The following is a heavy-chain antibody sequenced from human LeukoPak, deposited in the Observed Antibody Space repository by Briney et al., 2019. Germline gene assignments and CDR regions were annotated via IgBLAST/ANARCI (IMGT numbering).Heavy chain of an antibody. J-gene: IGHJ4*02. CDR2: ISSSGSTI. CDR1: GFTFSSYA. Sequence: PGGSLRLSCAASGFTFSSYAMSWVRQAPGKGLEWVSYISSSGSTIYYADSVKGRFTISRDNAKNSLYLQMNSLRAEDTAVYYCARRGGSGYPFDYWGQGTLVTVSS. CDR3: ARRGGSGYPFDY. V-gene: IGHV3-48*04. D-gene: IGHD3-22*01.